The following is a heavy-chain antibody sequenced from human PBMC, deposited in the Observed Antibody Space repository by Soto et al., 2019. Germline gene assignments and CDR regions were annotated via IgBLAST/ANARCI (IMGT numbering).Heavy chain of an antibody. J-gene: IGHJ4*02. CDR3: ARETYGDYHY. CDR1: GFTFSSYA. D-gene: IGHD4-17*01. CDR2: ISYDGSNK. V-gene: IGHV3-30-3*01. Sequence: QVQLVESGGGVVQPGRSLRLSCAASGFTFSSYAMHWVGQAPGKGLEWVAVISYDGSNKYYADSVKGRFTISRDNSKNTLYLQMNSLRAEDTAVYYCARETYGDYHYWGQGTLVTVSS.